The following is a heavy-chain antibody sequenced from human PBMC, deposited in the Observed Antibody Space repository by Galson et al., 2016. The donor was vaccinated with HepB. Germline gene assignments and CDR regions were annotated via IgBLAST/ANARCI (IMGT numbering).Heavy chain of an antibody. CDR3: ARDVDELAFFDS. J-gene: IGHJ4*02. CDR2: IFHTGKA. V-gene: IGHV4/OR15-8*02. CDR1: GDSMDTKRW. D-gene: IGHD3-3*02. Sequence: ETLSLTCAVFGDSMDTKRWWSWVRQSPGKGLEWIADIFHTGKAYYTASLKSRATISLDKSKNQFSLTLTSVTAADTAIYYCARDVDELAFFDSWGPGTLVTVS.